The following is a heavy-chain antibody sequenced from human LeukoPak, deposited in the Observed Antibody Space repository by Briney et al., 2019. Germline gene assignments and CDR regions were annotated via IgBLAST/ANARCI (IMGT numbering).Heavy chain of an antibody. CDR1: GFTVGSKY. J-gene: IGHJ6*02. CDR2: IYSGGST. Sequence: GGSLKPSCAASGFTVGSKYMSWVRQAPGKGLEWVSLIYSGGSTYYADSVKGRFTISRDNSKNTLYLQMNSLRAEDTAVYYCASRDKGYYYGMDVWGQGTTVTVSS. V-gene: IGHV3-66*01. D-gene: IGHD5-24*01. CDR3: ASRDKGYYYGMDV.